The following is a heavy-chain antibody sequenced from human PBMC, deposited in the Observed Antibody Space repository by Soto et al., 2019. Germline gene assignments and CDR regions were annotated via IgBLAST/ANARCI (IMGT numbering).Heavy chain of an antibody. CDR1: GGSISSSSYY. Sequence: SETLSLTCTVSGGSISSSSYYWGWIRQPPGKGLEWIGSIYYSGSTYYNPSLKSRVTISVDTSKNQFSLKLSSVTAADTAVYYCAGLVGQGFDYCGQGTLVTVSS. CDR3: AGLVGQGFDY. D-gene: IGHD1-26*01. V-gene: IGHV4-39*01. CDR2: IYYSGST. J-gene: IGHJ4*02.